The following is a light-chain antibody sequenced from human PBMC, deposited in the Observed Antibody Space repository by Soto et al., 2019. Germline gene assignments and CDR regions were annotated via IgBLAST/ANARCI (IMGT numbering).Light chain of an antibody. CDR1: QSVSST. V-gene: IGKV3-15*01. CDR2: GAS. CDR3: QHYNHWPFT. J-gene: IGKJ3*01. Sequence: EIVMTQSPATLSVSPGERATLSCRASQSVSSTLAWYQHKVGQAPRLLIHGASTRATGIPDRFSGSGSGTEFTLTISSLQSEDFAVYYCQHYNHWPFTFGPGTKVDIK.